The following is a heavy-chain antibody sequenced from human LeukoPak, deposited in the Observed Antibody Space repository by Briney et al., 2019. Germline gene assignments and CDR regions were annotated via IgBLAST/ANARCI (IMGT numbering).Heavy chain of an antibody. CDR3: AREESGGYFDY. Sequence: RASVKVSCKASGYTFTSYYMHWVRQAPGQGLEWMGLINPSGTNTNYAQKFRGRVTMTRDTSTSTVYMDLSSLRSEDTAMYFCAREESGGYFDYWGQGALVTVS. V-gene: IGHV1-46*01. D-gene: IGHD2-8*02. CDR2: INPSGTNT. CDR1: GYTFTSYY. J-gene: IGHJ4*02.